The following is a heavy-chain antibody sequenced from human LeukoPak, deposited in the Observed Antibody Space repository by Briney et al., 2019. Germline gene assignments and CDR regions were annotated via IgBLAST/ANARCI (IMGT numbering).Heavy chain of an antibody. J-gene: IGHJ3*02. D-gene: IGHD6-19*01. Sequence: ASVKVSCKASGGTFSSYAISWVRQAPGQGLEWMGGIIPIFGTANYAQKFQGRVTITADESTSTAYMELSSLRSEDTAVYYCARGYSSEDAFDIWGQGTMATVSS. CDR3: ARGYSSEDAFDI. CDR2: IIPIFGTA. CDR1: GGTFSSYA. V-gene: IGHV1-69*13.